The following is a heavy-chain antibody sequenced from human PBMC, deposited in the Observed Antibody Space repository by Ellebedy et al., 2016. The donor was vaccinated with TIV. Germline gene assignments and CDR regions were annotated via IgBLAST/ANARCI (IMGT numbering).Heavy chain of an antibody. J-gene: IGHJ3*01. CDR3: ARDPVGVGPAFDV. Sequence: PGGSLRLSCAASGFTFRSHAMSWVRQAPGKGLEWVSTISESETTYYADSVTGRFTISRDNSKNTLYLQMNSLRAEDTAIYYCARDPVGVGPAFDVWGQGTMVTVSS. D-gene: IGHD4-23*01. CDR1: GFTFRSHA. V-gene: IGHV3-23*01. CDR2: ISESETT.